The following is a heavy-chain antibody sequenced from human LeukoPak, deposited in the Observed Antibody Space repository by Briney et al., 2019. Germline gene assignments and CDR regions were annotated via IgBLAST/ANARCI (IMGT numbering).Heavy chain of an antibody. D-gene: IGHD6-13*01. V-gene: IGHV3-74*01. J-gene: IGHJ4*02. CDR1: GFTFSSYW. Sequence: GGSLRLSCAASGFTFSSYWMHWLRQAPGKGLVWVSGMNSDGSRTSYADSVKGRFTISRDNAKDSLYLQMNSLRAEDTAVYYCARSAGSSWYDSLQGAGDYFDYWGQGNLVTVSS. CDR2: MNSDGSRT. CDR3: ARSAGSSWYDSLQGAGDYFDY.